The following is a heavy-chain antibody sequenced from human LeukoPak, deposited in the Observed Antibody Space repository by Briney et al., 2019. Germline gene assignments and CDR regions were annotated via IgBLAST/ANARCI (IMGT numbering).Heavy chain of an antibody. Sequence: QPGGSLRLSCAASGFTVSSSSYMNWVRQAPGKGLEWVSGIYTGGTTYYTDSVKGRFTISRDNPNNTLYLQMHSLRAEDTAVYYCAREISRFGIWGQGTLVTVSS. V-gene: IGHV3-66*01. J-gene: IGHJ4*02. CDR1: GFTVSSSSY. CDR2: IYTGGTT. D-gene: IGHD3-16*01. CDR3: AREISRFGI.